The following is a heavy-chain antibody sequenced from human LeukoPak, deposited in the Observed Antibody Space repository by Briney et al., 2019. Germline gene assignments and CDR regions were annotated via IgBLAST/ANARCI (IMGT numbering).Heavy chain of an antibody. D-gene: IGHD2-2*02. CDR3: ARESGSKGCSSTSCYNSYYYYYMDV. J-gene: IGHJ6*03. CDR1: GFTFSSYW. CDR2: IKQDGSEK. V-gene: IGHV3-7*01. Sequence: QPGGSLRLSCAASGFTFSSYWMSWVRQAPGKGLEWVANIKQDGSEKYYVDSVKGRFTISRDNAKNSLYLQMNSLRAEDTAVYYCARESGSKGCSSTSCYNSYYYYYMDVWGKGTTVTVSS.